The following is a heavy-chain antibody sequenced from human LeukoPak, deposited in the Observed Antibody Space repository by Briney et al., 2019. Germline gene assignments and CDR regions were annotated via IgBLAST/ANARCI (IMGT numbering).Heavy chain of an antibody. CDR3: ARAPEFSSGWLLDY. CDR2: IYISGST. J-gene: IGHJ4*02. V-gene: IGHV4-4*07. Sequence: SETLSLTCTVSGGSIRSYYWSWIRQPAEKGLEWIERIYISGSTNYNPSLKSRVTMSVDTSKNQFSLKLSSVTAADTAMYYCARAPEFSSGWLLDYWGQGTLVTVSS. CDR1: GGSIRSYY. D-gene: IGHD6-19*01.